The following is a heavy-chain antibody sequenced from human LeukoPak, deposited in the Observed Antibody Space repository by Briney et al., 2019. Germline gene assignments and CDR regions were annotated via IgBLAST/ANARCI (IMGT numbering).Heavy chain of an antibody. CDR1: GFSFASYD. Sequence: GGSLRLSCVASGFSFASYDIHWVRQAPGKGLEWVTFIESGGSKEYYADSVKGRFTISRDNSMNTVNVQMNSLRPEDTAVYCCAKEGSGWYYLDYWGQGTVVTVSA. J-gene: IGHJ4*02. V-gene: IGHV3-30*02. CDR3: AKEGSGWYYLDY. CDR2: IESGGSKE. D-gene: IGHD6-19*01.